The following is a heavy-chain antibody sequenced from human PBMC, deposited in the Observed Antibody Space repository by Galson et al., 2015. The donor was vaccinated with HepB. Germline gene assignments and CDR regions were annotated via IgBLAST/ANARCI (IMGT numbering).Heavy chain of an antibody. D-gene: IGHD1-26*01. J-gene: IGHJ5*02. CDR2: INPNSGAT. Sequence: QSGAEVKRPGASVKVSCKASGYSFTAYYIHWVRQAPGQGLEWVARINPNSGATNCAQRFQGRVTMTRDTSINTAYMELERLRSDDTAIYYCARGWDGDWFDPWGRGTLVTVSS. V-gene: IGHV1-2*06. CDR3: ARGWDGDWFDP. CDR1: GYSFTAYY.